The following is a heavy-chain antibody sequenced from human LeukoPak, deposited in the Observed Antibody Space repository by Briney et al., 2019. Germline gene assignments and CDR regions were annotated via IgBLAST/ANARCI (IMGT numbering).Heavy chain of an antibody. CDR2: ISYDGSNK. V-gene: IGHV3-30*01. J-gene: IGHJ4*02. CDR1: GFTFSSYA. Sequence: GGSLRLSCAASGFTFSSYAMHWVRQAPGKGLEWVAVISYDGSNKYYADSVEGRFTISRDNSKNTLYLQMNSLRAEDTAVYYCARGIGYSYGLDYWGQGTLVTVSS. CDR3: ARGIGYSYGLDY. D-gene: IGHD5-18*01.